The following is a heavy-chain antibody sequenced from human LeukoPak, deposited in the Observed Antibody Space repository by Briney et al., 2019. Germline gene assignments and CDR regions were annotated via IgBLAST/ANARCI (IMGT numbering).Heavy chain of an antibody. Sequence: GGSLRLSCEASGFPFSSYVMSWVRQAPGKGLEWIAYINHNAEMIFYPDFVKGRFTISRDNAKNTLYLQMNALRDEDTAIYYCARDHDWAFDLWGQGTLVTVSS. J-gene: IGHJ4*02. CDR2: INHNAEMI. CDR3: ARDHDWAFDL. V-gene: IGHV3-48*02. D-gene: IGHD3-9*01. CDR1: GFPFSSYV.